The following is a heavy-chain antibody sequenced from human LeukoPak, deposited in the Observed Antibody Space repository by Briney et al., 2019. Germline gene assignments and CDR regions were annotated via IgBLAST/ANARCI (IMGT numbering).Heavy chain of an antibody. V-gene: IGHV3-20*04. CDR3: ARDRIAARPCDY. Sequence: GGSLRLSCAASGFTFDDYGMSWVRQAPGKGLEWVSGINWNGGSTGYAGSVKGRFTISRDNAKNSLYLQMNSLRAEDTALYYCARDRIAARPCDYWGQGTLVTVSS. CDR1: GFTFDDYG. J-gene: IGHJ4*02. D-gene: IGHD6-6*01. CDR2: INWNGGST.